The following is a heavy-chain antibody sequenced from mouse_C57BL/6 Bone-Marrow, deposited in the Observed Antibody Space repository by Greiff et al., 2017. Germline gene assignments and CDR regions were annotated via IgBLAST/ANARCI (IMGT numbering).Heavy chain of an antibody. D-gene: IGHD2-4*01. CDR1: GYTFTNYW. V-gene: IGHV1-64*01. Sequence: SGAELVKPGASVKLSCKASGYTFTNYWMHWVKQRPGQGLEWIGMMHPNGGSPDYNEKFKSEATLSVDTSSRTAYMEHSSLTSEDSAVYYCARSYDYDDYTMDYWGQGTSVTVSS. J-gene: IGHJ4*01. CDR2: MHPNGGSP. CDR3: ARSYDYDDYTMDY.